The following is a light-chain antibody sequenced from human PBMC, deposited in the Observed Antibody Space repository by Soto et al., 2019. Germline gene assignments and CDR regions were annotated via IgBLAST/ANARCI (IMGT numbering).Light chain of an antibody. CDR2: GVS. V-gene: IGKV3-20*01. J-gene: IGKJ1*01. CDR1: QSISNNY. Sequence: EIVLTQSPGTLSLSPGERATLSCRASQSISNNYLAWYQQRPGQAPRLLIYGVSSRATGIADRFSGSGSGTDFTLTISSLEPEDCAMYYCQHSTAFGQGTRVEI. CDR3: QHSTA.